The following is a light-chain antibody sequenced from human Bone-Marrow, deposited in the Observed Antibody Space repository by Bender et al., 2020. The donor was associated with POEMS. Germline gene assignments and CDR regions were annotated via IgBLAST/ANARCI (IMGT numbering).Light chain of an antibody. CDR1: SGPVSTTNY. CDR3: RLYMGSGIWV. J-gene: IGLJ3*02. Sequence: QTVVTQEPSFSVSPGGTVTFTCGLNSGPVSTTNYPSCYQQTPGQAPRTVIYNTHTTSFGVPDDFSGSILGNKAALTITGAQADDESDYYCRLYMGSGIWVFGGGTKLTVL. V-gene: IGLV8-61*01. CDR2: NTH.